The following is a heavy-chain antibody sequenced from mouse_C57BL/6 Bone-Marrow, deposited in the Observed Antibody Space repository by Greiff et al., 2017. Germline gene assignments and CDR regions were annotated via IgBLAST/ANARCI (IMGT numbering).Heavy chain of an antibody. D-gene: IGHD2-3*01. V-gene: IGHV5-15*01. CDR3: ARHSGYYPDY. Sequence: EVHLVESGGGLVQPGGSLKLSCAASGFTFSDYGMAWVRQAPRKGPEWVAFISNLAYSIYSADTVTGRFTISREKAKNTLYLEMSSLRSEDTAMYYCARHSGYYPDYWGQGTTLTVSS. CDR2: ISNLAYSI. J-gene: IGHJ2*01. CDR1: GFTFSDYG.